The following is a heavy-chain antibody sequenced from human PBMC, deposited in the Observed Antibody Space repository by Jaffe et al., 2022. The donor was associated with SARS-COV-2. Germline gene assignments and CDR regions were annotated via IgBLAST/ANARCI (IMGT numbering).Heavy chain of an antibody. Sequence: QVHLVQSGAEVKKPGASVKVSCKASGYPFASYAMHWVRQAPGQRLEWMGWINAGNDDTKYSQKFQGRVTITRDTSASTAYMELRGLRSEDAAVYFCARVQAGTIWGADNYYYAMDVWGQGTTVTVSS. J-gene: IGHJ6*02. D-gene: IGHD6-19*01. CDR2: INAGNDDT. V-gene: IGHV1-3*01. CDR3: ARVQAGTIWGADNYYYAMDV. CDR1: GYPFASYA.